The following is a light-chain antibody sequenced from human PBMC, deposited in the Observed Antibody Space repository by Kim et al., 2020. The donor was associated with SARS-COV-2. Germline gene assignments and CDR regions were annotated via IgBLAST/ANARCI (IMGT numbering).Light chain of an antibody. V-gene: IGLV3-19*01. CDR3: NSRDSSGNQLV. CDR2: GKN. CDR1: SLRTYY. J-gene: IGLJ2*01. Sequence: SSELTQDPAVSVALGQTVRITCQGDSLRTYYTTWYQQKPGQAPVRVIYGKNNRPSGIPDRFSGSSSGNTASLTITGAQADDEADYYCNSRDSSGNQLVFG.